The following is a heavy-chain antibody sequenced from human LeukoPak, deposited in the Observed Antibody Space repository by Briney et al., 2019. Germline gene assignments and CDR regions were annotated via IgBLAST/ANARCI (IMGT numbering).Heavy chain of an antibody. J-gene: IGHJ4*02. CDR3: ARGDVGYYDFWSGYPRALDY. D-gene: IGHD3-3*01. CDR1: GGSISSYY. Sequence: SETLSLTCTVSGGSISSYYWSWIRQPPGKGLEWIGYIYYSGSTNYNPSLKSRVTISVDTSKDQFSLKLSSVTAADTAVYYCARGDVGYYDFWSGYPRALDYWGQGTLVTVSS. V-gene: IGHV4-59*01. CDR2: IYYSGST.